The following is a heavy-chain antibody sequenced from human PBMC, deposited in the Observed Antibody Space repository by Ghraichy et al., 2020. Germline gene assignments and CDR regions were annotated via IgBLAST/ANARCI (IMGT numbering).Heavy chain of an antibody. CDR3: ARRITVAGHWFDP. J-gene: IGHJ5*02. V-gene: IGHV5-51*01. Sequence: GGSLRLSCKGDGYSFINHWIGWVRQRPGKGLEWMGNIYPGDSQTTYSPSFEGQVTMSVDKSINTAYLQWSSLKASDTAMYYCARRITVAGHWFDPWGQGTLVTVSS. D-gene: IGHD6-19*01. CDR2: IYPGDSQT. CDR1: GYSFINHW.